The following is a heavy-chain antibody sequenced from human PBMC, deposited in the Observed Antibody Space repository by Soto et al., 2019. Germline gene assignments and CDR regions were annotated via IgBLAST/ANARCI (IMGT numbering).Heavy chain of an antibody. CDR3: ARGLVRAVITHFDY. Sequence: QVPLVQSGAEVEKPGASVRVSCKPSGYTFTSYAITWVRQAPGQGLEWLGWIDPFSGDTTYSRKFQGRVTMTTETATSTAYMELTSLRFDDAAVYYCARGLVRAVITHFDYWGQGTLVTVSS. J-gene: IGHJ4*02. CDR1: GYTFTSYA. D-gene: IGHD3-10*01. CDR2: IDPFSGDT. V-gene: IGHV1-18*01.